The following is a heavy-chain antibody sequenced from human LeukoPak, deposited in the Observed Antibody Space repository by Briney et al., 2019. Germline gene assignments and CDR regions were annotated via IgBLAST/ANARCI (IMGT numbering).Heavy chain of an antibody. CDR2: IFGSGGSI. CDR3: AQGRLGYSYGAFDH. Sequence: PGGSLRLSCAASGFTFSNYAMSWVRQAPGKGLEWVSVIFGSGGSINFADSVKGRFTSSRDNSKNTLYLQMHSLRVEDTAVYYCAQGRLGYSYGAFDHWGQGTLVTVSS. D-gene: IGHD5-18*01. CDR1: GFTFSNYA. J-gene: IGHJ4*02. V-gene: IGHV3-23*01.